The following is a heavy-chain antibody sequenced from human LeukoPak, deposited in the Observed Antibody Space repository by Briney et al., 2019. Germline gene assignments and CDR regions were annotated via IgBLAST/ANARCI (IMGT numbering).Heavy chain of an antibody. Sequence: GGSLRLSCAASGLTFSTYWMTWVRQAPGKGLEWVASIKEDGSATFYVDSVKGRFSISRDNAKYSLYLQMNSLRAEDTAVYYCTKDSHRRSDYWGQGTLLTVSS. CDR2: IKEDGSAT. CDR1: GLTFSTYW. CDR3: TKDSHRRSDY. V-gene: IGHV3-7*01. D-gene: IGHD1-14*01. J-gene: IGHJ4*02.